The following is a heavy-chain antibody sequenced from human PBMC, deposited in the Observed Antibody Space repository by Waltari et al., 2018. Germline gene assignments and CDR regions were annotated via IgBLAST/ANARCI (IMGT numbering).Heavy chain of an antibody. Sequence: QVQLVQSGPEVKQPGASVRVSCQPSGYTFPSYYPHWVRQAPGQGLEWMAWINSNTGDSQSAQTFQGRVTVTKDTSLTTVYLELSGLRSDDTALYYCARETLPGNKIIDYWGQGTLVTVSS. J-gene: IGHJ4*02. V-gene: IGHV1-2*02. CDR2: INSNTGDS. CDR3: ARETLPGNKIIDY. D-gene: IGHD1-1*01. CDR1: GYTFPSYY.